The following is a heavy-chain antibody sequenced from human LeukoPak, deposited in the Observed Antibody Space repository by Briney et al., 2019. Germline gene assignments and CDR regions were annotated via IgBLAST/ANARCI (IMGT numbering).Heavy chain of an antibody. Sequence: SETLSLTCTVSGGSISSYYWSWIRQPAGKGLEWIGRIYTSGSTNYNPSLKRRVTMSVDTSKKQFSLKLSSVTAADTAVYYCARGYCSGGSCYSRGYYYYMDVWGKGTTVTVSS. V-gene: IGHV4-4*07. J-gene: IGHJ6*03. D-gene: IGHD2-15*01. CDR1: GGSISSYY. CDR2: IYTSGST. CDR3: ARGYCSGGSCYSRGYYYYMDV.